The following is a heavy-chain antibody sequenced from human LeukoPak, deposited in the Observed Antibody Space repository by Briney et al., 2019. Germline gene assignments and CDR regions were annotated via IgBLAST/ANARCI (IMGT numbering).Heavy chain of an antibody. CDR3: AKDPTHFRVWDDYDNTRLNY. J-gene: IGHJ4*02. D-gene: IGHD3-22*01. Sequence: GGSLRLSCAASGFTFSSYWMHWVRQAPGKGLVWVARISTDGSSTTYADSVKGRFTISRDNAKNTLYLQMNSLRAEDTAVYYCAKDPTHFRVWDDYDNTRLNYWGQGTLVTVSS. V-gene: IGHV3-74*01. CDR2: ISTDGSST. CDR1: GFTFSSYW.